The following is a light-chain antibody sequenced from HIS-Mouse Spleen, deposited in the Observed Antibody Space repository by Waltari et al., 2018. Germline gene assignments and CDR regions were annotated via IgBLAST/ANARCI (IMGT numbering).Light chain of an antibody. J-gene: IGLJ2*01. V-gene: IGLV3-10*01. CDR2: EDS. CDR3: YSTDSSGNHRV. CDR1: ALPKKY. Sequence: SYELTQPPSVSVSPGQTARITCSGAALPKKYAYWYQQKSGQAPVLVIYEDSKRPSGIPERVSGASSRTMASWTISGAQVEDEADYYCYSTDSSGNHRVFGGGTKLTVL.